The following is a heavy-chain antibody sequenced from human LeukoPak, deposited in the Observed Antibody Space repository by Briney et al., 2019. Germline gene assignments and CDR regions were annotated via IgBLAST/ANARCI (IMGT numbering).Heavy chain of an antibody. J-gene: IGHJ3*02. CDR1: GGSISSYY. Sequence: PSETLSLTCTVSGGSISSYYWSWIRQPPGKGLEWIGYIYYSGSTDYNPSLKSRVTISVDTSKNQFSLKLSSVTAADTAVYYCARDLSGHYYDSSGYYDAFDIWGQGTMVTVSS. V-gene: IGHV4-59*01. CDR3: ARDLSGHYYDSSGYYDAFDI. D-gene: IGHD3-22*01. CDR2: IYYSGST.